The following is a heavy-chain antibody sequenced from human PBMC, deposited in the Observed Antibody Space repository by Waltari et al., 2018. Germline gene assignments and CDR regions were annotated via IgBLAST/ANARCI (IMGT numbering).Heavy chain of an antibody. J-gene: IGHJ5*02. D-gene: IGHD2-2*01. CDR2: INGDGGST. CDR1: GFTFSSYW. CDR3: TRTRYCSTTSCQVDWFDP. Sequence: EVQLVESGGGLVQPGGSPRLSCAASGFTFSSYWMHWVRQAPGKGLIWVSRINGDGGSTSYADSVKGRFTISRDNANNTLYLQMNSLRAEDTAVYYCTRTRYCSTTSCQVDWFDPWGQGTLVTVSS. V-gene: IGHV3-74*01.